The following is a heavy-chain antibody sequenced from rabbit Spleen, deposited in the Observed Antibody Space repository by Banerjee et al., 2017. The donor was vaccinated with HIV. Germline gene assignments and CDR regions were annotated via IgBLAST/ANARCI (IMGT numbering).Heavy chain of an antibody. Sequence: QSLEESGGGLVQPEGSLTLTCKASGFSFSNSDYMCWVRQAPGKGLEWISCIAGSSSGFTYSATWAKGRFTISKTSSTTVTLQMTSLTVADTATYFCARDLTDAIGWNFNLWGPGTLVTVS. CDR2: IAGSSSGFT. D-gene: IGHD1-1*01. V-gene: IGHV1S40*01. CDR3: ARDLTDAIGWNFNL. J-gene: IGHJ4*01. CDR1: GFSFSNSDY.